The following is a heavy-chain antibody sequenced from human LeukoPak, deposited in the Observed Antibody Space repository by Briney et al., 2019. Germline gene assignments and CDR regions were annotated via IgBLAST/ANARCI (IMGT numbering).Heavy chain of an antibody. V-gene: IGHV5-51*01. Sequence: GESLKISCKDSGYSLTNYWIGWVRQMPGKGLEWMGIIHSADSSTKYSPSFQGQVTISADKSISTAYLQWSGLKASDTAMYYCAGARHGDYRWDYWGQGTLVTVSS. J-gene: IGHJ4*02. CDR1: GYSLTNYW. D-gene: IGHD4-17*01. CDR3: AGARHGDYRWDY. CDR2: IHSADSST.